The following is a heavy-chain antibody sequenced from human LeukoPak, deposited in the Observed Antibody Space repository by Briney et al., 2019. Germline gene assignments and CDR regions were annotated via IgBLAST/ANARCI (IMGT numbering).Heavy chain of an antibody. Sequence: ASVKVSCKASGYTFTSYYMHWVRRAPGQGLEWMGIINPSGGSTIYAQKFQGRVTMTEDTSTDTAYMELNRLRYDDTAVYYCARAEISVTTGDLDLWGQGALVTVSS. CDR2: INPSGGST. D-gene: IGHD4-17*01. CDR3: ARAEISVTTGDLDL. V-gene: IGHV1-46*01. CDR1: GYTFTSYY. J-gene: IGHJ5*02.